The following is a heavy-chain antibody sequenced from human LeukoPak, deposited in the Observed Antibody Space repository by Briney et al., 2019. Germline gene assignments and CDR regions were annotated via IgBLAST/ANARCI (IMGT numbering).Heavy chain of an antibody. V-gene: IGHV4-34*01. J-gene: IGHJ6*03. Sequence: PSETLSLTCTVSGGSISSYYWSWIRQPPGKGLEWIGEINHSGSTNYNPSLKSRVTISVDTSKNQFSLKLSSVTAADTAVYYCARSSRGGNYYGSGSYSKLYYYYYYMDVWGKGTTVTISS. CDR1: GGSISSYY. CDR2: INHSGST. CDR3: ARSSRGGNYYGSGSYSKLYYYYYYMDV. D-gene: IGHD3-10*01.